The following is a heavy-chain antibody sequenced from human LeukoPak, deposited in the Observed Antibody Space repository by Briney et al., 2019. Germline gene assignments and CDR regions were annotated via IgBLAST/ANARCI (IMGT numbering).Heavy chain of an antibody. CDR3: ARDSTGAYGMDV. D-gene: IGHD7-27*01. CDR2: IIPILGIA. V-gene: IGHV1-69*04. Sequence: SVKVPCKASGGTFSSYAISWVRQAPGQGLEWMGRIIPILGIANYAQKFQGRVTITADKSTSTAYMELSSLRSEDTAVYCCARDSTGAYGMDVWGQGTTVTVSS. CDR1: GGTFSSYA. J-gene: IGHJ6*02.